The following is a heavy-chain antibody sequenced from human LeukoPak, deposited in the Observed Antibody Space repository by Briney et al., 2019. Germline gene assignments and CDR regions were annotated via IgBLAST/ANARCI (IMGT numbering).Heavy chain of an antibody. CDR3: ASRRGVTKDFQH. CDR2: IYHSGST. V-gene: IGHV4-38-2*02. CDR1: GYSISSGYY. Sequence: SETLSLTCTVSGYSISSGYYWGWIRQPPGKGLEWIGSIYHSGSTYYNPSLKSRVTISVDTSTNQFSLKLSSVTAADTAVYYCASRRGVTKDFQHWGLGTLVTVSS. D-gene: IGHD4-17*01. J-gene: IGHJ1*01.